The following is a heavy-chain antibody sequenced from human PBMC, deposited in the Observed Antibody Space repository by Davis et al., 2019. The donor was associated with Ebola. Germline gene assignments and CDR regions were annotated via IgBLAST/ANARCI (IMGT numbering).Heavy chain of an antibody. CDR1: GGTFSSYA. CDR2: IIPIFGTA. Sequence: SVKVSCKASGGTFSSYAISWVRQAPGQGLEWMGGIIPIFGTANYAQKFQGRVTITADESTSTAYMELSSLRSEDTAVYYCARADCSSTSCYPGLPIFDYWGQGTLVTVSS. CDR3: ARADCSSTSCYPGLPIFDY. D-gene: IGHD2-2*01. J-gene: IGHJ4*02. V-gene: IGHV1-69*13.